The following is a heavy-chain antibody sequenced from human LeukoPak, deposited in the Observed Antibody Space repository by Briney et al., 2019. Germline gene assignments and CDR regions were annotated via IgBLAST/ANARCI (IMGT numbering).Heavy chain of an antibody. CDR1: GDSFSTSAYS. J-gene: IGHJ5*02. Sequence: PSQTLSLTCAVSGDSFSTSAYSWTWIRQPPGKGLEWIGYIYTSGSTNYNPSLKSRVTISVDTSKNQCSLKLSSVTAADTAVYYCARDREDWFDPWGQGTLVTVSP. CDR3: ARDREDWFDP. CDR2: IYTSGST. V-gene: IGHV4-61*09. D-gene: IGHD3-10*01.